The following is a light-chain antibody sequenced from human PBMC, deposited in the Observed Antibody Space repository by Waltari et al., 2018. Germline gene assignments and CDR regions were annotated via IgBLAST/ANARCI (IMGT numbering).Light chain of an antibody. V-gene: IGKV1-39*01. CDR2: GAS. Sequence: DIQMTQSPTPLSAPVGDEAPIPSRASQSIRTYVSWYQQQPGKPPRSLIYGASILQTGVPSRFSGSGSGTDFILPISGRQPEDVATYYCQQSYSSPPITFGRGTRLEIK. J-gene: IGKJ5*01. CDR3: QQSYSSPPIT. CDR1: QSIRTY.